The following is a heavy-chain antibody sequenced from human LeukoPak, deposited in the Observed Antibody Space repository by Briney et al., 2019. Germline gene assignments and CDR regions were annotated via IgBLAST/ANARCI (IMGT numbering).Heavy chain of an antibody. CDR1: GFSLTTSGVV. CDR2: IYWEDDK. J-gene: IGHJ4*02. CDR3: GRRGHTGTYFDY. V-gene: IGHV2-5*02. Sequence: SGPTLVNPTQTLALTCAFSGFSLTTSGVVVCWFRQPPGKAPECLAVIYWEDDKRYSPSLESRLTITKDTSKNQVVLTMTNMDAVDTATYLCGRRGHTGTYFDYWGQGILVTVSS. D-gene: IGHD4-17*01.